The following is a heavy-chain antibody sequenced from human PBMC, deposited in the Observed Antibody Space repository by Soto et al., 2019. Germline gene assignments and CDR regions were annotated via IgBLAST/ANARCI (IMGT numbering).Heavy chain of an antibody. CDR1: GGSISSSNW. CDR3: ARDRRGSSASWSY. Sequence: QVQLQESGPGLVKPSGTLSLTCAVSGGSISSSNWWSWVRQPPGKGLEWIGEIYHSGSTNYNPSPRSRVTISGDKPKNQFSLKLSSVTAADTAVYYCARDRRGSSASWSYWGQGTLVTVSS. CDR2: IYHSGST. J-gene: IGHJ1*01. D-gene: IGHD6-6*01. V-gene: IGHV4-4*02.